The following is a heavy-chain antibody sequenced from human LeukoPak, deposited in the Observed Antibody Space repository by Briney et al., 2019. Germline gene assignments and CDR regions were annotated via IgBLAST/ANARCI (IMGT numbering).Heavy chain of an antibody. Sequence: ASVKVSCKASGYTFTGYYMHWVRQAPGQGLDWMGWINPNSGGTNFAQKFQGRVTMTRDASISTAYMELSRLRSDDTAVYYCARGGYNGYDNDYWGQGTLVTVSS. D-gene: IGHD5-12*01. J-gene: IGHJ4*02. CDR2: INPNSGGT. CDR3: ARGGYNGYDNDY. CDR1: GYTFTGYY. V-gene: IGHV1-2*02.